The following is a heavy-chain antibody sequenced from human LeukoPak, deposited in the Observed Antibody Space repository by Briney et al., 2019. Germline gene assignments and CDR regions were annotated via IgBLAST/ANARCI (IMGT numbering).Heavy chain of an antibody. Sequence: PGGSLRLSCAASGFTFSSYAMSWVRQAPGKGLEWVSAISGSGGSTYYADSVKGRFTISRDNSKNTLYLQMNSLRAEDTAVYYCASETLGYSSGWYDYWGQGTLVTVSS. CDR3: ASETLGYSSGWYDY. CDR2: ISGSGGST. J-gene: IGHJ4*02. CDR1: GFTFSSYA. V-gene: IGHV3-23*01. D-gene: IGHD6-19*01.